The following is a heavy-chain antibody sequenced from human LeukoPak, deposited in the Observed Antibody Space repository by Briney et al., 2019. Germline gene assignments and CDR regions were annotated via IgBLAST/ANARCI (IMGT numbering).Heavy chain of an antibody. CDR2: ISGSGEST. CDR3: AKARGYSSSSENNWFDP. J-gene: IGHJ5*02. CDR1: GFTFCSYA. D-gene: IGHD6-6*01. Sequence: GGSLRLSCTASGFTFCSYAMNWVRQAPGKGLEWVSAISGSGESTYYADSVKGRFTISRENSKSTLYLQMNSLRAEDTALYYCAKARGYSSSSENNWFDPWGQGTLVTVSS. V-gene: IGHV3-23*01.